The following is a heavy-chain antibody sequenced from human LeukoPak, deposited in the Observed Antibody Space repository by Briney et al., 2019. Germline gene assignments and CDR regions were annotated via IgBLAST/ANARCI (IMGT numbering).Heavy chain of an antibody. CDR2: ISGSGGST. D-gene: IGHD4-17*01. CDR3: AKLKTVTTSYFDY. J-gene: IGHJ4*02. CDR1: GFIFSSYA. V-gene: IGHV3-23*01. Sequence: GGSLRLSCAASGFIFSSYAMSWVRQAPGKGLEWVSAISGSGGSTYYADSVKGRFTISRDNSKNTLYLQMNSLRAEDTAVYYCAKLKTVTTSYFDYWGQGTLVTVSS.